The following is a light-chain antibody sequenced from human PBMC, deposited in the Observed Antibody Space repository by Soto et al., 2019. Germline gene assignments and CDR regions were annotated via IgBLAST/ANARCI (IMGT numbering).Light chain of an antibody. Sequence: QSVLTQSPSASGTPGQTVTISCSGSSSNIGSGTVNWYQHVPGTAPKLLIYRDNERLSGFPDRISASKSGTSASLVISGLQSEDEADYYCASWDVSLDGVVFGGGTKLTVL. V-gene: IGLV1-44*01. CDR3: ASWDVSLDGVV. J-gene: IGLJ2*01. CDR2: RDN. CDR1: SSNIGSGT.